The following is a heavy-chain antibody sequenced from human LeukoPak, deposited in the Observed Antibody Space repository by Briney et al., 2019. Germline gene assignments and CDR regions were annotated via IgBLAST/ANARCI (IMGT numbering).Heavy chain of an antibody. V-gene: IGHV1-69*13. CDR3: ARAGRTYYYDSSGSREFDY. CDR2: IIPIFGTA. D-gene: IGHD3-22*01. Sequence: SVKVSCKASGGTFSSYAISWVRQAPGQGLEWMGGIIPIFGTANYAQKFQGRVTITADESTSTAYMELSSLRSEDTAVYYCARAGRTYYYDSSGSREFDYWGQGTLVTVSS. CDR1: GGTFSSYA. J-gene: IGHJ4*02.